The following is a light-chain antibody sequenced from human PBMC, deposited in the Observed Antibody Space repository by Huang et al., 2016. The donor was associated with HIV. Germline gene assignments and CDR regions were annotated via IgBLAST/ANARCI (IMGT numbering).Light chain of an antibody. V-gene: IGKV3-15*01. CDR1: QSVVKN. Sequence: ENLMTQSPSTLSVSPGESATLSCRASQSVVKNLAWYQQKPGQAPKLLIYGSSTRAAGIPARFSGSGSGTDFTLTISSLQSEDVAVYYCQQYNTSPRTFGQGTKVEV. CDR3: QQYNTSPRT. J-gene: IGKJ1*01. CDR2: GSS.